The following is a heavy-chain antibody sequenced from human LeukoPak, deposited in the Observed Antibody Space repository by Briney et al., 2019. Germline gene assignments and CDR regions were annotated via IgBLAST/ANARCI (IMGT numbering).Heavy chain of an antibody. Sequence: ASVKVSCKASGYTFTGYYMHWVRHAPGQGREWMGRINPNSGGTNYAQKFQGRVTMTRDTSISPAYMGLSTLRSDDTDGYNRAIPSYRRYGGNGYWGQGTLVTVSS. CDR2: INPNSGGT. J-gene: IGHJ4*02. D-gene: IGHD3-16*02. CDR1: GYTFTGYY. CDR3: AIPSYRRYGGNGY. V-gene: IGHV1-2*05.